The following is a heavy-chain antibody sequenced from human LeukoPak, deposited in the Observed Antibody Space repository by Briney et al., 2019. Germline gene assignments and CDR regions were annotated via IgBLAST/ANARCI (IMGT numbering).Heavy chain of an antibody. J-gene: IGHJ5*02. D-gene: IGHD4-11*01. Sequence: ASVKVSCKASGGTFSSYAISWVRQAAGQGLEWMRRIIPIFGIANYAQKFQGRVTITADKSTSTAYMELSSLRSEDTAVYYCAREVVTTNRNWFDPWGQGTLVTVSS. V-gene: IGHV1-69*04. CDR3: AREVVTTNRNWFDP. CDR2: IIPIFGIA. CDR1: GGTFSSYA.